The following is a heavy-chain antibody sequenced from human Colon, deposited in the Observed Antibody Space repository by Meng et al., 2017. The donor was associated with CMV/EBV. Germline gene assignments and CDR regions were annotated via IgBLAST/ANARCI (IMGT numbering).Heavy chain of an antibody. CDR3: ARLTSRSPNYDY. Sequence: GESLTISCAASGLTFSDHYIDWVRQAPGRGLEWVSLIYGTGIGGSTYYADSVKGRFTISRDKSKNTLYLQMNSLRAEDTAVYYCARLTSRSPNYDYWGQGTLVTVSS. CDR2: IYGTGIGGST. J-gene: IGHJ4*02. CDR1: GLTFSDHY. V-gene: IGHV3-53*01. D-gene: IGHD4/OR15-4a*01.